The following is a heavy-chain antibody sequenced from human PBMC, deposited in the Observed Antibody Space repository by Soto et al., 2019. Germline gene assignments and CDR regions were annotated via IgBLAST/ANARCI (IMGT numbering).Heavy chain of an antibody. V-gene: IGHV4-4*07. J-gene: IGHJ6*02. CDR2: IYTSGST. Sequence: SETLSLTCPVSGGSISSYYWSWIRPTAGKGLEWIGRIYTSGSTNYNPSLKSRVTMSVDTSKNQFSLKLSSVTAADTAVYYCARASGRSGSTRLYGMDVWGQGTTVT. CDR3: ARASGRSGSTRLYGMDV. D-gene: IGHD3-10*01. CDR1: GGSISSYY.